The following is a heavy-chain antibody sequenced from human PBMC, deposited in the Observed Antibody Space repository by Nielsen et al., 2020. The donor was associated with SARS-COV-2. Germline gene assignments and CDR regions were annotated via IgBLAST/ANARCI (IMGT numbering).Heavy chain of an antibody. CDR2: INHSGST. J-gene: IGHJ6*03. Sequence: SQTLSLTCAVYGGSFIGYYWSWIRQPPGKGLEWIGEINHSGSTNYNPSLKSRVTISVDTSKNQFSLKLSSVTAADTAVYYCARSTVPAAPHDDYYYMDVWGKGTTVTVSS. CDR1: GGSFIGYY. CDR3: ARSTVPAAPHDDYYYMDV. V-gene: IGHV4-34*01. D-gene: IGHD2-2*01.